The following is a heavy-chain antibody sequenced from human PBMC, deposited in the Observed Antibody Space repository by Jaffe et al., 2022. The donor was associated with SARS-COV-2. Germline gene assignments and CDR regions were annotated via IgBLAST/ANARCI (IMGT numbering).Heavy chain of an antibody. V-gene: IGHV3-66*02. CDR1: GFTVSSNY. CDR3: ASLFYDSSGYDFDY. CDR2: IYSGGST. Sequence: EVQLVESGGGLVQPGGSLRLSCAASGFTVSSNYMSWVRQAPGKGLEWVSVIYSGGSTYYADSVKGRFTISRDNSKNTLYLQMNSLRAEDTAVYYCASLFYDSSGYDFDYWGQGTLVTVSS. J-gene: IGHJ4*02. D-gene: IGHD3-22*01.